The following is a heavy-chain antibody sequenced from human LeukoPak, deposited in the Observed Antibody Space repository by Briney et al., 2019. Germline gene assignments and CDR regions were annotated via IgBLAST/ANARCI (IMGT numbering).Heavy chain of an antibody. V-gene: IGHV4-4*07. CDR2: IYSGGST. Sequence: SETLSLTCTVSGGSISSFYCNWLRQPAGKGLEWIGRIYSGGSTNYNPSLKSRVIMSVDTSKNQFSLKLTSLTAADTAVYYCARDLGASTYGYSFDYWGQGTLVTVSS. CDR3: ARDLGASTYGYSFDY. CDR1: GGSISSFY. J-gene: IGHJ4*02. D-gene: IGHD3-10*01.